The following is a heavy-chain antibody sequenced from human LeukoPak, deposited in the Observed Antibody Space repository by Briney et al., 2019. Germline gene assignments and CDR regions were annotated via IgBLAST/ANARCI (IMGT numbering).Heavy chain of an antibody. CDR3: ARIHLMGKQLAKYYFDY. CDR2: LDWDDDK. Sequence: SGPTLVNPTQTLTLTCTFSGFSLSTSGMCVSWIRQPPGKALEWLSRLDWDDDKYYSTSLKTRLTISKDTSKNPVVLTMTNMDPVDPATHYCARIHLMGKQLAKYYFDYWGQGTLVTVSS. J-gene: IGHJ4*02. V-gene: IGHV2-70*11. D-gene: IGHD6-13*01. CDR1: GFSLSTSGMC.